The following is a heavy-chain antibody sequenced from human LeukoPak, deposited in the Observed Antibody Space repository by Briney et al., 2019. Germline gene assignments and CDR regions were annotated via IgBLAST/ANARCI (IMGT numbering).Heavy chain of an antibody. D-gene: IGHD6-13*01. Sequence: GGPLRLSCAASGFTFGSYAMSWVRQAPGKGLEWVSAITGDGLSTYYADSVKGRFTISRDNSKNTLYLQMNSLRAEDTALYYCAKGSGSSWYYFDNWGQGTLVTVSS. CDR1: GFTFGSYA. CDR3: AKGSGSSWYYFDN. J-gene: IGHJ4*02. CDR2: ITGDGLST. V-gene: IGHV3-23*01.